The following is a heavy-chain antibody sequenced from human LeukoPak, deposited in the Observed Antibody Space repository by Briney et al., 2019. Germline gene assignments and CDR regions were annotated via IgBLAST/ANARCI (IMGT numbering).Heavy chain of an antibody. D-gene: IGHD2-15*01. Sequence: GGSPRLSFAASGFTFSNYWIRLVRQAPGKGPEGEANIKQEGSEKCYVDSLKGRFTISRDSAKNSLYLQMNSLRAEDTAVYYCARDRWELLSNSYHYCGLDVWGQGTTVTVSS. CDR3: ARDRWELLSNSYHYCGLDV. J-gene: IGHJ6*02. V-gene: IGHV3-7*01. CDR1: GFTFSNYW. CDR2: IKQEGSEK.